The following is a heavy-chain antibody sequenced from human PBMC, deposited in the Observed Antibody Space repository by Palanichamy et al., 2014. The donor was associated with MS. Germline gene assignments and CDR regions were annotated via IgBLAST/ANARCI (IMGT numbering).Heavy chain of an antibody. Sequence: EVQPLESGGGLVQPGGSLRLSCAASGFTFSSYAMSWVRQAPGKGLEWVSAISGSGGSTYYADSVKGRFTISRDNSKNTLYLQMNSLRAEDTAVYYCAKLPNKLELRFDYWGQGTLVTVSS. CDR2: ISGSGGST. CDR1: GFTFSSYA. J-gene: IGHJ4*02. D-gene: IGHD1-7*01. CDR3: AKLPNKLELRFDY. V-gene: IGHV3-23*01.